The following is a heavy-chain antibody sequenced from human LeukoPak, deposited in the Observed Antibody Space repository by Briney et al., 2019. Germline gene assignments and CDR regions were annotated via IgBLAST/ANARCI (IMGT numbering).Heavy chain of an antibody. J-gene: IGHJ4*02. CDR3: ARDGYSGSYNYFDY. D-gene: IGHD1-26*01. V-gene: IGHV3-7*01. Sequence: GGSLRLSCAASGFTFSSYWMSWVRQAPGKGLEWVANIKQDGSEKYYVDSVKGRFTISRDNSKNTLYLQMNSLRAEDTAVYYCARDGYSGSYNYFDYWGQGTLVTVSS. CDR1: GFTFSSYW. CDR2: IKQDGSEK.